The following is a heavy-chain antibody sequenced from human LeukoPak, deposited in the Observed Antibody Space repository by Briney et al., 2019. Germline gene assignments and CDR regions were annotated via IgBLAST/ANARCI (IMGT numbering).Heavy chain of an antibody. CDR2: IYYSGST. D-gene: IGHD3-10*01. CDR1: GGSISSSSYY. CDR3: ARGVIRTMVRGGGPGISR. Sequence: PSETLSLTCTVSGGSISSSSYYWGWIRQPPGKGLEWIGSIYYSGSTNYNPSLKSRVTISVDTSKNQFSLKLSSVTAADTAVYYCARGVIRTMVRGGGPGISRWGQGTLVTVSS. V-gene: IGHV4-39*07. J-gene: IGHJ4*02.